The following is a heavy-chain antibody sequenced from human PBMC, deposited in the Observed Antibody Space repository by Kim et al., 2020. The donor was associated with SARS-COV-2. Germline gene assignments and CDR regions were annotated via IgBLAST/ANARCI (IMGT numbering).Heavy chain of an antibody. CDR3: ARDMNPTVYDY. J-gene: IGHJ4*02. D-gene: IGHD4-4*01. CDR2: KT. Sequence: KTKSSQQVQGRVTITRDTSANTAYMDLRSLTFEDTAIYYCARDMNPTVYDYWGQGTLVTVSS. V-gene: IGHV1-3*01.